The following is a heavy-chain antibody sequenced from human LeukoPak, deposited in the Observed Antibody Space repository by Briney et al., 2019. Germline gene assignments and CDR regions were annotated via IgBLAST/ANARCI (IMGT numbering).Heavy chain of an antibody. V-gene: IGHV1-2*06. CDR2: INPNSGGT. CDR3: ARAYDSSGYYYAY. D-gene: IGHD3-22*01. Sequence: ASVKVSCKASGYTFTGYYMHWLRQAPGQGLEWMGRINPNSGGTNYAQKFQGRLTMTRDTSISSAYLELSRLRAGDTAVYYCARAYDSSGYYYAYWGQGTLVTVSS. J-gene: IGHJ4*02. CDR1: GYTFTGYY.